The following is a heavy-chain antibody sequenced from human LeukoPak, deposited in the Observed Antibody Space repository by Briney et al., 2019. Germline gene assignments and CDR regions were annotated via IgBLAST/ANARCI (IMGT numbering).Heavy chain of an antibody. CDR2: ISGSGGST. J-gene: IGHJ4*02. D-gene: IGHD6-19*01. V-gene: IGHV3-23*01. Sequence: GGSLRLSCAASGFTLSSYAMSWVRQSPGKGLEWVSVISGSGGSTNYADSVKGRFTISRDNSKNTLYLQMNSLRAEDTAVYYCAKDYSSGWYDYWGQGTLVTVSS. CDR3: AKDYSSGWYDY. CDR1: GFTLSSYA.